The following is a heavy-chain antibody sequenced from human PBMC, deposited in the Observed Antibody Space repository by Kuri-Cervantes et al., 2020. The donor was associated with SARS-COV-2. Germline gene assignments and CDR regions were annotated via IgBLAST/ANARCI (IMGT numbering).Heavy chain of an antibody. CDR3: ARGWDHYYYYYMDV. CDR2: ISSSSSYI. D-gene: IGHD1-26*01. J-gene: IGHJ6*03. V-gene: IGHV3-21*01. Sequence: GGSLRLSCAASGFTFSTYSMTWVRQAPGKGLEWVSSISSSSSYIYYADSVKGRFTISRDNAKNSLYLQMNSLRAEDTAVYYCARGWDHYYYYYMDVWGKGTTVTVSS. CDR1: GFTFSTYS.